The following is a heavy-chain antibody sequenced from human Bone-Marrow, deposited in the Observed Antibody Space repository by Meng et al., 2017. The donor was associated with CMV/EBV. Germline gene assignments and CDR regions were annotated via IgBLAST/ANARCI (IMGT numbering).Heavy chain of an antibody. D-gene: IGHD6-6*01. CDR3: ARGGIAARPVYYYGMDV. V-gene: IGHV4-34*01. CDR2: INHSGST. J-gene: IGHJ6*02. Sequence: SETLSLTCTVSGGSISSYYWSWIRQPPGKGLEWIGEINHSGSTNYNPSLKSRVTISVDTSKNQFSLKLSSVTAADTAVYYCARGGIAARPVYYYGMDVRGQGTTVTVSS. CDR1: GGSISSYY.